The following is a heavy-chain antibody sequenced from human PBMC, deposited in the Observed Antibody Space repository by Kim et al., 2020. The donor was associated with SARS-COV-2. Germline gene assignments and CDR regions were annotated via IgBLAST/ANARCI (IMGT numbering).Heavy chain of an antibody. V-gene: IGHV4-30-2*01. Sequence: GTTYYNPSLKSRVIISIARSKNQFSLKLSSVTAADTALYFCARGEYYFDLWGQGALVTVSS. J-gene: IGHJ4*02. CDR2: GTT. CDR3: ARGEYYFDL.